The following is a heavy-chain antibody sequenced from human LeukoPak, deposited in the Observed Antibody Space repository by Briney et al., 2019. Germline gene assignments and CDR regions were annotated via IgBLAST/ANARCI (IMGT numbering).Heavy chain of an antibody. CDR3: ARDLLVVGATYWFDP. D-gene: IGHD1-26*01. J-gene: IGHJ5*02. Sequence: ASVKVSCKASGYTFTSYYMHWVRQAPGQGLEWMGWISAYNGNTNYAQKLQGRVIMTTDTSTSIAYMELRSLRSDDTAVYYCARDLLVVGATYWFDPWGQGTLVTVSS. V-gene: IGHV1-18*04. CDR2: ISAYNGNT. CDR1: GYTFTSYY.